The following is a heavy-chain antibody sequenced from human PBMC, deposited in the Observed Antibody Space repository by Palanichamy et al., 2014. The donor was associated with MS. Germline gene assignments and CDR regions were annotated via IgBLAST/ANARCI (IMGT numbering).Heavy chain of an antibody. J-gene: IGHJ5*02. CDR2: MNPNSGNT. CDR3: ARGSVRYGYVA. Sequence: QVQLVQSGAEVKKPGASVKVSCEASGYTFTSDDINWVRQATGQGLEWMGWMNPNSGNTGYAQKFQGSVTMTRDTSKSTAYMELTSLRSDDTAVYYCARGSVRYGYVAWGQGALVTVSS. D-gene: IGHD5-12*01. CDR1: GYTFTSDD. V-gene: IGHV1-8*01.